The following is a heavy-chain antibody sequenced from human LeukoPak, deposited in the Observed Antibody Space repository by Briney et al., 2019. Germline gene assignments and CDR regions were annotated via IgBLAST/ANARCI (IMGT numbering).Heavy chain of an antibody. Sequence: ASLKVSCKASGGTFSSDAISWVRRAPGQGLEWMGGINPNSGGTNYAQTFQGRVTMTRDKSISTAYMELSRLRSDDTAVYYCARDVLWAAARAFDIWGQGTMVTVSS. CDR1: GGTFSSDA. D-gene: IGHD3-16*01. V-gene: IGHV1-2*02. CDR3: ARDVLWAAARAFDI. J-gene: IGHJ3*02. CDR2: INPNSGGT.